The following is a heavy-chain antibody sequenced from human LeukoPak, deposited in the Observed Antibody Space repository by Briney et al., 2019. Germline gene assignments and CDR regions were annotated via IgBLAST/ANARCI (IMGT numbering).Heavy chain of an antibody. CDR3: ARAAKRYCSGGSCTAYYFDY. Sequence: ASVKVSCKASGGTFSSYAISWVRQAPGQGLEWMGGIIPIFGTANYAQKFQGRVTITADESTGTAYMELSSLRSEDTAVYYCARAAKRYCSGGSCTAYYFDYWGQGTLVTVSS. CDR1: GGTFSSYA. CDR2: IIPIFGTA. V-gene: IGHV1-69*13. D-gene: IGHD2-15*01. J-gene: IGHJ4*02.